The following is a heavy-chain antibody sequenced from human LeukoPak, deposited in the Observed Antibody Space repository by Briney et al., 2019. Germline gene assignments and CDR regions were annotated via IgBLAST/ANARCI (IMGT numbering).Heavy chain of an antibody. CDR2: ISAYNGNT. CDR3: ARDPPRGIAVAGNWFDP. Sequence: ASVKVSCKASGYTFTSYGISWVRQAPGQGLEWMGWISAYNGNTNYAQKLQGRVTMTTDTSTSTAYMELRSLRSDDTAVYYCARDPPRGIAVAGNWFDPWGQGTLVTVSS. CDR1: GYTFTSYG. D-gene: IGHD6-19*01. J-gene: IGHJ5*02. V-gene: IGHV1-18*04.